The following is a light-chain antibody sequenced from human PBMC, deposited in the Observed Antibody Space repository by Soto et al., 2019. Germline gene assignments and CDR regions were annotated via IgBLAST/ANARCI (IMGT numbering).Light chain of an antibody. CDR1: QSIRYY. Sequence: DIQLTQSPPTLSASVGDRVTITCRPSQSIRYYLAWYQQMPGKAPKLLIYGASSLQSGVPSRFSGSGSGTEFTLTISSLQPDDFATYFCQHHNSYSQTFGHGTKV. CDR2: GAS. J-gene: IGKJ1*01. CDR3: QHHNSYSQT. V-gene: IGKV1-5*01.